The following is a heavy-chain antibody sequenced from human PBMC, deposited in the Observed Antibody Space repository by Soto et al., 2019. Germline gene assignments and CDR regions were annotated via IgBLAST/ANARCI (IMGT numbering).Heavy chain of an antibody. CDR1: GGTFSSYA. CDR3: ARDPGYSGYGRSDY. Sequence: EASVKVSCKASGGTFSSYAISWVRQAPGQGLEWMGGIIPIFGTANYAQKFQGRVTITADESTSTAYMELSSLRSEDTAVYYCARDPGYSGYGRSDYRGQGTLVTVSS. D-gene: IGHD5-12*01. V-gene: IGHV1-69*13. CDR2: IIPIFGTA. J-gene: IGHJ4*02.